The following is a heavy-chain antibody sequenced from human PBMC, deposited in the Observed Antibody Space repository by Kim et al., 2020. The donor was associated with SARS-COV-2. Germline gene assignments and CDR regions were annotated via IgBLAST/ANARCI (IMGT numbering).Heavy chain of an antibody. D-gene: IGHD3-10*01. V-gene: IGHV4-59*01. CDR2: IYSSGST. J-gene: IGHJ4*02. Sequence: GRGLEWIGYIYSSGSTNYTPSLKSRVTISVDTSKNQFSLKLSSVTAADTAVYYCARFRGWFGIQQTADYWGQGTLVTVSS. CDR3: ARFRGWFGIQQTADY.